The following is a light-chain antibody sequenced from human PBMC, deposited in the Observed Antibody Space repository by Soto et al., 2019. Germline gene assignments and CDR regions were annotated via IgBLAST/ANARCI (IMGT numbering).Light chain of an antibody. Sequence: EIVLTQSPGTLSLSQGERATLSYRASQCVSNNYLACYQQTPAQTPRLLIYSASNRATVIPDRFSVSGSGTDFTLTISKLEPEGFTVYYCQQYGSSGTFSQGTKVDSK. CDR3: QQYGSSGT. V-gene: IGKV3-20*01. CDR1: QCVSNNY. CDR2: SAS. J-gene: IGKJ1*01.